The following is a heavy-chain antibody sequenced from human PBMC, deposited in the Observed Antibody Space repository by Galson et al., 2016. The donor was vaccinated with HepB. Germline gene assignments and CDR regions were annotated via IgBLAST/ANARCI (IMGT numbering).Heavy chain of an antibody. D-gene: IGHD2-2*01. V-gene: IGHV1-18*04. CDR1: GYTFASYG. CDR2: ISGYNGNT. J-gene: IGHJ5*02. Sequence: SVKVSCKASGYTFASYGISWVRQAPGQGLEWMGWISGYNGNTKYAQKLQGRVTMTTDTSTNTAYMELRSLRSEDTAVYYCASDFERGYGSRTSCYPDWFDPWGQGTLVTVSS. CDR3: ASDFERGYGSRTSCYPDWFDP.